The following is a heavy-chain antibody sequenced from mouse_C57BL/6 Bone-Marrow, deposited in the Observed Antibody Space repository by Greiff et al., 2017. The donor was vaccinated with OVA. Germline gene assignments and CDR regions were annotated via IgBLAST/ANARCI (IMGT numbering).Heavy chain of an antibody. CDR2: IYPRSGNT. J-gene: IGHJ2*01. D-gene: IGHD2-4*01. Sequence: VQLQQSGAELARPGASVKLSCKASGYTFTSYGISWVKQRTGQGLEWIGEIYPRSGNTYYNEKFKGKATLTADKSSSTAYMELRSLTSEDSAVYFCARDDYDRDYFDYWGQGTTLTVSS. V-gene: IGHV1-81*01. CDR3: ARDDYDRDYFDY. CDR1: GYTFTSYG.